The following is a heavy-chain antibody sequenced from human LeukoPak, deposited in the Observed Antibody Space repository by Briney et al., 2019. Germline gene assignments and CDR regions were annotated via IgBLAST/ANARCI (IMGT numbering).Heavy chain of an antibody. D-gene: IGHD5-24*01. CDR1: GGSSSGYY. V-gene: IGHV4-34*01. J-gene: IGHJ4*02. CDR3: ARMAEASHDY. CDR2: INHSGST. Sequence: PSETLSLTCAVYGGSSSGYYWSWIRQPPGKGLEWIGEINHSGSTNYNPSLKSRVTISVDTSKNQFSLKLSPVTAADTAVYYCARMAEASHDYWGQGTLVTVSS.